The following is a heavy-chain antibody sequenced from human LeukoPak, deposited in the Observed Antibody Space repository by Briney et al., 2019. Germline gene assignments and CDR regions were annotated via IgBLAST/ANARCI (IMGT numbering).Heavy chain of an antibody. CDR3: AALDHGHDF. J-gene: IGHJ4*02. CDR1: GFTFSDYY. V-gene: IGHV3-11*04. Sequence: PGGSLRLSCAASGFTFSDYYMSWIRQAPGKGLEWISYISSSGDTIFYADSVKGRFTISRDNAKNSLYLQMNSLRADDTAMYYCAALDHGHDFWGQGTLVTVSS. CDR2: ISSSGDTI.